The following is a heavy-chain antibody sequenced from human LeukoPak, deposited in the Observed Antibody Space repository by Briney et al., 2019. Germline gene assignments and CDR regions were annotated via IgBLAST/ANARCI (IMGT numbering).Heavy chain of an antibody. CDR2: MYTSGST. Sequence: PSETLSLTCTVSGGSISSGNYYWSWIRQPAGKGLEWIGRMYTSGSTNYNPSLKSRVTISVDTSKNQFSLKLSSVTAADTAVYYCARDRGDGYDYFWDYWGQGTLVTVSS. V-gene: IGHV4-61*02. CDR1: GGSISSGNYY. D-gene: IGHD5-12*01. J-gene: IGHJ4*02. CDR3: ARDRGDGYDYFWDY.